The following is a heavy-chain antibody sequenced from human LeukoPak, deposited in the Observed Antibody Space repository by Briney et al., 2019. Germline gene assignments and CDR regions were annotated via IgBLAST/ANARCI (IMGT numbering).Heavy chain of an antibody. CDR3: ARDTGNRPLLGS. V-gene: IGHV3-30*03. CDR1: GFTFRNYD. J-gene: IGHJ5*02. D-gene: IGHD2-8*02. Sequence: GGSLRLSCAASGFTFRNYDMHWVRQAPGKGLEWVAFILKDGSNTYYADSMKGRFTISRDDSDNTLYLQMNSLRVEDTAVYYCARDTGNRPLLGSWGQGTLVTVSS. CDR2: ILKDGSNT.